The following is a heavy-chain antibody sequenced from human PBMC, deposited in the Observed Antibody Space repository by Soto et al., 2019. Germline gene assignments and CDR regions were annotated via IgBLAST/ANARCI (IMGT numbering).Heavy chain of an antibody. CDR3: ARESVQGYIPHTWFDP. CDR2: NYYSGST. D-gene: IGHD2-2*02. J-gene: IGHJ5*02. Sequence: SQTLSLTCTISGGSITSGEYYWSWLRQPPGKGLEWIGYNYYSGSTYYNPSPGSRVTISIDTSKNQFPVKLSSVTAADTAVYYCARESVQGYIPHTWFDPWGQGTLVTVSS. V-gene: IGHV4-30-4*01. CDR1: GGSITSGEYY.